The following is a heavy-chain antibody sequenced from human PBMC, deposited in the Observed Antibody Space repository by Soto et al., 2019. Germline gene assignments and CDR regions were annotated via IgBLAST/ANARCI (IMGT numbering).Heavy chain of an antibody. CDR3: AGVTWFRGMDV. D-gene: IGHD3-10*01. CDR1: GDSVSSDSAA. V-gene: IGHV6-1*01. CDR2: TYYRSKWSN. J-gene: IGHJ6*02. Sequence: SQTLSLTCAISGDSVSSDSAAWIWIRQSPSRGLEWLGRTYYRSKWSNDYAVSVKSRIIINPDTSKNQFSLHLYSVTPEDTAVYYCAGVTWFRGMDVCGQGTPVTVCS.